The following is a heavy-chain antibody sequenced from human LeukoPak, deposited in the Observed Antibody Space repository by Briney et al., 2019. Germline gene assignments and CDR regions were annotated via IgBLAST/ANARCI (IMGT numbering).Heavy chain of an antibody. CDR1: GYNFTGNY. V-gene: IGHV1-2*02. Sequence: ASVKVSCKASGYNFTGNYIHWVRQAPGQGLEWMGWMNPNSGGTDYAQKFQGRVTMTRDTSISTAYMELSRLRSDDTALYYCTRAPSSGPFDYWGQGTLVTVSS. CDR3: TRAPSSGPFDY. J-gene: IGHJ4*02. CDR2: MNPNSGGT. D-gene: IGHD3-22*01.